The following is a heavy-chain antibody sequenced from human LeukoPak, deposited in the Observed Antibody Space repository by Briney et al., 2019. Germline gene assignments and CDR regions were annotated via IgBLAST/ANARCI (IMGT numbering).Heavy chain of an antibody. Sequence: GGSLRLSCGASGFTLSSYWMTWVRQAPGKGLEWVAVISYDGSNKYYADSVKGRFTISRDNSKNTLYLQMNSLRAEDTAVYYCAREGYSYGEPYGMDVWGQGTTVTVSS. J-gene: IGHJ6*02. CDR2: ISYDGSNK. D-gene: IGHD5-18*01. CDR3: AREGYSYGEPYGMDV. V-gene: IGHV3-30*03. CDR1: GFTLSSYW.